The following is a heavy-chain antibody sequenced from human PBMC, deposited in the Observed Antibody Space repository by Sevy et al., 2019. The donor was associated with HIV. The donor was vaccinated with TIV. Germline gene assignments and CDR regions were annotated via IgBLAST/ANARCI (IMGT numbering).Heavy chain of an antibody. CDR1: GFTFSSYA. CDR2: ISGSGGST. Sequence: GGSLRLSCAASGFTFSSYAMSWVRQAPGKGLEWVSAISGSGGSTYYADSVKGRFTISRDNSKNTLYLQMNSVRAEDTAVYYCAKDLGYYSSGWDVSVFDYWGQGTLVTVSS. V-gene: IGHV3-23*01. CDR3: AKDLGYYSSGWDVSVFDY. J-gene: IGHJ4*02. D-gene: IGHD6-19*01.